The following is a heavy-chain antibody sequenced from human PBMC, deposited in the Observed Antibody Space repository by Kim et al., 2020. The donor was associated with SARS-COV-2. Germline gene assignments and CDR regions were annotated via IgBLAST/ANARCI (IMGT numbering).Heavy chain of an antibody. V-gene: IGHV5-51*01. J-gene: IGHJ6*02. Sequence: YSPSFQGQVTISADKSISTAYLQWSSLKASDTAMYYCARVLVVAATTMDVWGQGTTVTVSS. D-gene: IGHD2-15*01. CDR3: ARVLVVAATTMDV.